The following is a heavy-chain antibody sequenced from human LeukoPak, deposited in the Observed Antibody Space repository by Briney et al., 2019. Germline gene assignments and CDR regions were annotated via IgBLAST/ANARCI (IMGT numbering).Heavy chain of an antibody. CDR3: ARNRATIYGSGSYYSGGFDI. V-gene: IGHV1-69*13. CDR2: IIPIFGTA. Sequence: SVKVSCKASGYTFTNYTMNWVRQAPGQGLESMGGIIPIFGTANYAQKFQGRVTITADDSTSTAYMELSSLRSEDTAVYYCARNRATIYGSGSYYSGGFDIWGQGTMVTVSS. D-gene: IGHD3-10*01. CDR1: GYTFTNYT. J-gene: IGHJ3*02.